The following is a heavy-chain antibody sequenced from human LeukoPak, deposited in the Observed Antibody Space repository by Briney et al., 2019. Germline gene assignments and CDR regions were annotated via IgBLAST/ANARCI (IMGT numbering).Heavy chain of an antibody. V-gene: IGHV3-23*01. CDR1: GFTFSSYG. D-gene: IGHD3-22*01. CDR2: ISGSGGST. J-gene: IGHJ4*02. Sequence: GGTLRLSCAASGFTFSSYGMSWVRQAPGKGLEWVSAISGSGGSTYYADSVKGRFTISRDNSKNTLYLQMNSLRAEDTAVYYCAKDLDYYDSSGYYLGYWGQGTLVTVSS. CDR3: AKDLDYYDSSGYYLGY.